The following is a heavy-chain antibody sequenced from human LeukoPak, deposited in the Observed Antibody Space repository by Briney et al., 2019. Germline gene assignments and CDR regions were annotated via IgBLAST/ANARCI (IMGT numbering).Heavy chain of an antibody. Sequence: GRSLRLSCAASGFTFSSYGMHWVRQAPGKGLEWVAVISYDGSNKYYADSVKGRFTISRDNPKNTLYLQMNCLRAEDTAVYYCAKDLWGSGSYYYYYGMDVWGQGTTVTVSS. CDR1: GFTFSSYG. D-gene: IGHD3-10*01. J-gene: IGHJ6*02. V-gene: IGHV3-30*18. CDR2: ISYDGSNK. CDR3: AKDLWGSGSYYYYYGMDV.